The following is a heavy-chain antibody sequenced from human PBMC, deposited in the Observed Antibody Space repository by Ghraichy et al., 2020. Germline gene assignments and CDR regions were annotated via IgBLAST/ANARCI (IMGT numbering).Heavy chain of an antibody. J-gene: IGHJ4*02. Sequence: GESLNISCAASRFSFSSYSMNWVRQAPGKGLEWLSYISNSGGSISYADSVKGRFTISRDNAKNSLFLQMNSLRAEDTAVYYCARLAYDYGAGSWGWGQGTLVTVSS. V-gene: IGHV3-48*04. CDR2: ISNSGGSI. CDR3: ARLAYDYGAGSWG. D-gene: IGHD3-10*01. CDR1: RFSFSSYS.